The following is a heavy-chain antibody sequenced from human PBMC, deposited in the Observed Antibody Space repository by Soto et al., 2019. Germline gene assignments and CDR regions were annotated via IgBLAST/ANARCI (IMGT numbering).Heavy chain of an antibody. CDR1: GYTFTSYG. V-gene: IGHV1-18*01. J-gene: IGHJ4*02. D-gene: IGHD6-13*01. Sequence: QVQLVQSGAEVKKPGASVKVSCKASGYTFTSYGISWVRQAPGQGLEWMGWISAYNGNTNYAQKLQGRVTMTPDTSTSTAYMEPRSLRSYDTAGYYCARDLAAGNCDYWGQGTLVTVSS. CDR3: ARDLAAGNCDY. CDR2: ISAYNGNT.